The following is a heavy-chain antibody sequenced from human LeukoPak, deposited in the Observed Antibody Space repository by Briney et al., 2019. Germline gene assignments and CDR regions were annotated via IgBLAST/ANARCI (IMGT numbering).Heavy chain of an antibody. CDR3: ARDREGVRYSSSHINWFDP. Sequence: ASVKVSCKASGYTFTGYYMHWVRQAPGQGLEWMGWINPNSGGTNYAQKFQGWVTMTRDTSISTAYMELSRLRSDDTAVYYCARDREGVRYSSSHINWFDPWGQGTLVTVSS. V-gene: IGHV1-2*04. J-gene: IGHJ5*02. CDR2: INPNSGGT. CDR1: GYTFTGYY. D-gene: IGHD6-13*01.